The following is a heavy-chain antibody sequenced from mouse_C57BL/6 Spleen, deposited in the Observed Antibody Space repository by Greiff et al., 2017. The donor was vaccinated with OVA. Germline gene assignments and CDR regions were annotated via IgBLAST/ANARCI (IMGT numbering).Heavy chain of an antibody. Sequence: VQLQQPGAELVMPGASVKLSCKASGYTFTSYWMHWVKQRPGQGLEWIGEIDPSDSYTNYNQKFKGKATLTVDKSSSTAYMQLSSLTSEDSAVYSCARGAAHGDYWGQGTTLTVSS. D-gene: IGHD3-2*02. CDR1: GYTFTSYW. V-gene: IGHV1-69*01. CDR3: ARGAAHGDY. CDR2: IDPSDSYT. J-gene: IGHJ2*01.